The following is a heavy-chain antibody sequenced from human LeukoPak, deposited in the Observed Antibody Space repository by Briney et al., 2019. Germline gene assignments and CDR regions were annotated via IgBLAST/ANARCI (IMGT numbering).Heavy chain of an antibody. CDR2: IWYDGSNK. D-gene: IGHD1-1*01. CDR3: AKDASWRAGTFLFGY. Sequence: GRSLRLSCAASGFTFSSYGMHWVRQAPGKGLEWVAVIWYDGSNKYYADSVKGRFTISRDNSKNTLYLQMNSLRAEDTAVYYCAKDASWRAGTFLFGYWGQGTLVTVSS. V-gene: IGHV3-33*06. J-gene: IGHJ4*02. CDR1: GFTFSSYG.